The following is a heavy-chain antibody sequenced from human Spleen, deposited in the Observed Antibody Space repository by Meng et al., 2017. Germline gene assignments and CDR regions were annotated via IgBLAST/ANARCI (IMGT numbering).Heavy chain of an antibody. V-gene: IGHV1-18*01. CDR3: XRGTPGRRYADY. J-gene: IGHJ4*02. CDR2: LGAXDGDX. CDR1: HYTFTGYG. D-gene: IGHD3-10*01. Sequence: QVQVXXSGAEVKRPGASVKXSCKASHYTFTGYGVGWWRRGPGQGRXWMRRLGAXDGDXXXAPRXXXRVTXXXDRPTXTAYMELXXXRSXXTGVXXXXRGTPGRRYADYWGQGTLVTVSS.